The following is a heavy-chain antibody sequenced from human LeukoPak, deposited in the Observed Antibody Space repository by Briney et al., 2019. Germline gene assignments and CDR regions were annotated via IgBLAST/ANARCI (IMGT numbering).Heavy chain of an antibody. Sequence: PSQTLSLTCAVSGGSISSGGYSWSWIRQPPGKGLEWIGYIYHSGSTYYNPSLRSRVTISVDMSKNQFSLKLSSVTAADTAVYYCARVASPSYSSSWSNNWFDPWGQGTLVTVSS. J-gene: IGHJ5*02. CDR2: IYHSGST. CDR3: ARVASPSYSSSWSNNWFDP. CDR1: GGSISSGGYS. V-gene: IGHV4-30-2*01. D-gene: IGHD6-13*01.